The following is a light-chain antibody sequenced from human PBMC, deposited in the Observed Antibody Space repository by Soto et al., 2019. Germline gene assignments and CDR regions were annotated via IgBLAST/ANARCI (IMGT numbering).Light chain of an antibody. Sequence: QSALTQPASVSGSPGQSIAISCTGTSSDVGGYNLVSWYQQHPGKAPKFLIYEDSKRPSGVSDRFSGSKSGNTASLTISGLQAEDEAGYYWCSYAGSSTYVVFGGGTKLTVL. CDR3: CSYAGSSTYVV. V-gene: IGLV2-23*01. J-gene: IGLJ2*01. CDR1: SSDVGGYNL. CDR2: EDS.